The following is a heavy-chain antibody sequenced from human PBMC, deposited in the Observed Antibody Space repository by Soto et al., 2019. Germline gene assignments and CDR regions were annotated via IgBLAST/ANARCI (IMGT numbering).Heavy chain of an antibody. CDR2: IYYSGST. J-gene: IGHJ6*02. D-gene: IGHD2-2*01. CDR3: ARDGGYCSSACCFRYYYYYGMDV. CDR1: GGSISSYY. V-gene: IGHV4-59*01. Sequence: SETLSLTCTVSGGSISSYYWSWIRQPPGKGLEWIGDIYYSGSTNYNPSLKSRVTISVDTSKNKFSLKLSSVTAADTAVYYCARDGGYCSSACCFRYYYYYGMDVWRQGATVTVSS.